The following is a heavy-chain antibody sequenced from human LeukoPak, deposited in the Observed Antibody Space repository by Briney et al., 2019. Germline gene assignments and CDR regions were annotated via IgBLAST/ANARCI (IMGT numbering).Heavy chain of an antibody. CDR3: ARVGTWELQRVFDY. D-gene: IGHD1-26*01. CDR2: INRGGSET. V-gene: IGHV3-7*01. CDR1: GFTFRTYW. J-gene: IGHJ4*02. Sequence: GGSLRLSCAASGFTFRTYWMSWVRQAPGKGLEWVASINRGGSETYYVESVKGRFTISRDNAKNSLYLQLDSLRVEDTAVYCCARVGTWELQRVFDYWGQGTLVTVSS.